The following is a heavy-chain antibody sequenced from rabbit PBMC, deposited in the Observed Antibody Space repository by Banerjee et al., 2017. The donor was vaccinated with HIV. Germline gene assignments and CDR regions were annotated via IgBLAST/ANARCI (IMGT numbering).Heavy chain of an antibody. CDR1: GFSFSSDYY. D-gene: IGHD1-1*01. CDR2: IYNGSGNT. J-gene: IGHJ3*01. CDR3: ARGASSADYWSKL. V-gene: IGHV1S45*01. Sequence: QEQLEESGGDLVKPGASLTLTCTASGFSFSSDYYMCWVRQAPGKGLEWIGCIYNGSGNTDYASWAKGRFTISKTSSTTVTLQMTSLTAADTATYFCARGASSADYWSKLWGQGTLVTVS.